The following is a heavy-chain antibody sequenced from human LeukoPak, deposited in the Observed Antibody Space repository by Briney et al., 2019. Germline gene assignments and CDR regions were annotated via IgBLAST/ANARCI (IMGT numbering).Heavy chain of an antibody. D-gene: IGHD3-22*01. CDR1: GYTLTELS. V-gene: IGHV1-24*01. CDR3: ARDPLDYYDSSGINWFDP. CDR2: FDPEDGET. J-gene: IGHJ5*02. Sequence: GASVKVSCKVSGYTLTELSMHWVRQAPGKGLEWMGGFDPEDGETIYAQKFQGRVTMTEDTSTDTAYMELRSLRSDDTAVYYCARDPLDYYDSSGINWFDPWGQGTLVTVSS.